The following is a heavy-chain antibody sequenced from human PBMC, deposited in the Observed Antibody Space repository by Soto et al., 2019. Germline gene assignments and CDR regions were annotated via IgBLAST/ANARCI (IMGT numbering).Heavy chain of an antibody. J-gene: IGHJ3*02. CDR3: ARGRYSVGHEACDI. D-gene: IGHD5-18*01. Sequence: QLVESGGGLVQPGGSLRLSCAASGFTFSNFNINWVRQAPGKGLEWISYISTTGRTIYYADSVEGRFTISRDNAKNSVFLQMSSLRAADTALYYCARGRYSVGHEACDIWGQGTLVTVSP. CDR1: GFTFSNFN. CDR2: ISTTGRTI. V-gene: IGHV3-48*01.